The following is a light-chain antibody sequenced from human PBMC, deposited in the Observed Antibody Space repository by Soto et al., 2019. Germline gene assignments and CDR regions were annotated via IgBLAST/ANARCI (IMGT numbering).Light chain of an antibody. Sequence: DIQMTQSPSTLSASVGDRVTITCRASQSISAWLAWFQQKPGKAPKLLMYEASRLQSGVSSRFSGSGSGTEFALTISSLQPDDFATYYCQQYKSLSPTFGQGTKVEIK. CDR1: QSISAW. CDR3: QQYKSLSPT. J-gene: IGKJ1*01. CDR2: EAS. V-gene: IGKV1-5*03.